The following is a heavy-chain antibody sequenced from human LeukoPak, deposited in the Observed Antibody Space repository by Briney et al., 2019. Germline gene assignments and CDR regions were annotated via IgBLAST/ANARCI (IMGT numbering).Heavy chain of an antibody. CDR3: AKDGGLWVSAHWGDS. CDR2: ITTSDGNT. V-gene: IGHV3-23*01. J-gene: IGHJ4*02. Sequence: GSLRLSCAASGFTFSSYTMSWVRQAPGKGLEWVSTITTSDGNTYYADSVKGRFTVSRDNSKNTLFLQMNSLRAEDTAVYYCAKDGGLWVSAHWGDSWGRGTLVTVSS. D-gene: IGHD7-27*01. CDR1: GFTFSSYT.